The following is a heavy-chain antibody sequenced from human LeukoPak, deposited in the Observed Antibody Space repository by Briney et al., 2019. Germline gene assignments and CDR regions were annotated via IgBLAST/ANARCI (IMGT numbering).Heavy chain of an antibody. V-gene: IGHV3-23*01. CDR2: INNSGGST. D-gene: IGHD6-13*01. CDR3: AKSDTPWGSWYYFDN. J-gene: IGHJ4*02. CDR1: GFTLSSYG. Sequence: PGGSLRLSCAASGFTLSSYGMSWVRQAPGKGLEWVSSINNSGGSTYYADSVKGRFTISRDNSKNTLSLQMKSLRAEDTAVYYCAKSDTPWGSWYYFDNWGQGALVTVSS.